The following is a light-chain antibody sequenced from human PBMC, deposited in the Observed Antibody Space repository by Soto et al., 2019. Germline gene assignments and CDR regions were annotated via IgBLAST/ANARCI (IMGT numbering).Light chain of an antibody. Sequence: QTVVTQEPSFSVSPGGTVTLTCGLSSGSVSTSYYPGWYQQTPGQAPRTLIYSTNTRSSGVPDRFSGSIVGNKAALTITGAQADDESDYYCVLYMGGAIPWEFGGVTKLTVL. J-gene: IGLJ3*02. CDR3: VLYMGGAIPWE. V-gene: IGLV8-61*01. CDR1: SGSVSTSYY. CDR2: STN.